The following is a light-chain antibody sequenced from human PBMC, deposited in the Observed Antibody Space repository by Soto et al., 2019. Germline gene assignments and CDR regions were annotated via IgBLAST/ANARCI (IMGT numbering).Light chain of an antibody. CDR3: QQYNTYST. J-gene: IGKJ1*01. CDR2: DAS. CDR1: QSISSW. Sequence: DIQMTQSPSTLSASVGDRVIITCRASQSISSWLAWYQQKPGKAPKLLIYDASTMESGVPSRFSGSGSGTEFTLTISSLQPDDFATYYCQQYNTYSTFGRGTTVATK. V-gene: IGKV1-5*01.